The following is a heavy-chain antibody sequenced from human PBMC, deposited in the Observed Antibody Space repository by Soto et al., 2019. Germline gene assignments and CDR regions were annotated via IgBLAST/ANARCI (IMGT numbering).Heavy chain of an antibody. Sequence: KTSETLSLTCTVSCGSISSSNYYWGWIRQPPGKGLEWIGNIYYSENTYYSPSLKSRVTISVDTSKNQFSLKLSSVTAADTAVYYCARHDYGGNSAYFDYWGQGTLVTVSS. D-gene: IGHD4-17*01. J-gene: IGHJ4*02. CDR3: ARHDYGGNSAYFDY. V-gene: IGHV4-39*01. CDR1: CGSISSSNYY. CDR2: IYYSENT.